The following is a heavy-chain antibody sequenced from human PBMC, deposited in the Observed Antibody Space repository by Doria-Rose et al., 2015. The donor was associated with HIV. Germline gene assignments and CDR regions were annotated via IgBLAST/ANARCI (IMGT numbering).Heavy chain of an antibody. D-gene: IGHD3-3*01. CDR1: NYW. J-gene: IGHJ4*02. Sequence: NYWMHWVRQVPGKGLVWVSRINGDGGSTSYADSVKGRFTISRDNAKNTLYLQMNSLRPEDTALYYCTTGNLWSGYYFDFWGQGTVVTVSS. CDR3: TTGNLWSGYYFDF. V-gene: IGHV3-74*01. CDR2: INGDGGST.